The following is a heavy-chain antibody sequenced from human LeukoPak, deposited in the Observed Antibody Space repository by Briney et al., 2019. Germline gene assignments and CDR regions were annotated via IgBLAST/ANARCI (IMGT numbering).Heavy chain of an antibody. Sequence: ASVKVSCKASGYTFTGYYMHWVRQAPGQGLEWMGWINPNSGGTNYAQKFQGRVTMTRDTSISTAYMELSRLRSDDTAVYYCARGIRSVVVPAAIRFDYWGQGTLVTVSS. D-gene: IGHD2-2*02. J-gene: IGHJ4*02. CDR3: ARGIRSVVVPAAIRFDY. V-gene: IGHV1-2*02. CDR1: GYTFTGYY. CDR2: INPNSGGT.